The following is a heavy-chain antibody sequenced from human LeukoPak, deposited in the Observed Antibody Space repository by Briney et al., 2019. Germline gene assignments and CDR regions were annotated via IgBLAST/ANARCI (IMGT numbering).Heavy chain of an antibody. CDR2: ISSGSSAI. D-gene: IGHD4-17*01. Sequence: GGSLRLSCTSSGFTFTTYSMTWVRQAPGKGLEWVSIISSGSSAIFSADALKGRFTISRDDAKNLLYLDMNSLRAEDTAVYYCARGHTAVTRHFDFWGQGTLVTVSS. CDR1: GFTFTTYS. CDR3: ARGHTAVTRHFDF. V-gene: IGHV3-21*01. J-gene: IGHJ4*02.